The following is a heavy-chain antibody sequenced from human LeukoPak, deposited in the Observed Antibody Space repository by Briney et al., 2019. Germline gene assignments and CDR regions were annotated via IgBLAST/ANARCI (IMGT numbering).Heavy chain of an antibody. CDR2: MNPNSGNT. CDR3: ARGAVRGVIGYYYYGMDV. V-gene: IGHV1-8*01. Sequence: RGASVKVSCKASGYTFTSYDINWVRQATGQGLEWMGWMNPNSGNTGYAQKFQGRVTMTRNTSISTAYMELSSLRSEDTAVYYCARGAVRGVIGYYYYGMDVWGQGTTVTVSS. J-gene: IGHJ6*02. CDR1: GYTFTSYD. D-gene: IGHD3-10*01.